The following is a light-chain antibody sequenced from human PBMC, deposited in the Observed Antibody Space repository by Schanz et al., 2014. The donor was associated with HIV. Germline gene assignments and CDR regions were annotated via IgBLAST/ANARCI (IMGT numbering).Light chain of an antibody. CDR3: QHFVSSPPGWT. CDR1: QRVSSTY. J-gene: IGKJ1*01. Sequence: IVLTQSPGTLSLSPGERATLSCRASQRVSSTYLAWYQQKPGQAPRLLIYATSTRATGIPARFSGVGSGTDFSLIISRLAPEDSALYYCQHFVSSPPGWTFGHGTKVEIK. V-gene: IGKV3-20*01. CDR2: ATS.